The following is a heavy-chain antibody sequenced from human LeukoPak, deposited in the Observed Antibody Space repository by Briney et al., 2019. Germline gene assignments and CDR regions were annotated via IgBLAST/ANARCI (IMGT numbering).Heavy chain of an antibody. V-gene: IGHV3-48*01. CDR3: AREGSGGYTYNAFDI. J-gene: IGHJ3*02. CDR1: GFTFSRYS. Sequence: RPGGSLRLSCAASGFTFSRYSMNWVRQAPGKGLEWVSYISSSSSTIYYADYVKGRFTISRDNSKNTLYLQMNSLRAEDTAVYYCAREGSGGYTYNAFDIWGQGTMVTVSS. D-gene: IGHD3-10*01. CDR2: ISSSSSTI.